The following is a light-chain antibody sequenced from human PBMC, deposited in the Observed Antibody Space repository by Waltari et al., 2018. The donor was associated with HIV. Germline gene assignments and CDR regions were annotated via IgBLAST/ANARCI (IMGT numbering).Light chain of an antibody. J-gene: IGLJ3*02. V-gene: IGLV3-21*02. CDR1: NIGTKN. Sequence: SYVLTQPPSVSVAPGQTARITCGGNNIGTKNMHWYQQRPGQAPVLVVSDDSDRPSDIPERFSGSNSANTATLSISRVEDGDEADYYCQVWDYNSDRWVFGGGTKLTVL. CDR2: DDS. CDR3: QVWDYNSDRWV.